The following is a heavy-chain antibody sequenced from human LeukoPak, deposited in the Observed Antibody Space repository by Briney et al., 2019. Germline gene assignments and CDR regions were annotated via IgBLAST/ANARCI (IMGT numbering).Heavy chain of an antibody. CDR2: IYYSGST. V-gene: IGHV4-30-4*01. CDR1: GGSISSGDYY. CDR3: ARIPWRHIGRYYFDY. J-gene: IGHJ4*02. D-gene: IGHD5-24*01. Sequence: SETLSLTCTVSGGSISSGDYYWSWIRQPPGKGLEWIGNIYYSGSTYYNPSVKSRVTISVDTSKNQFSLKLSSVTAADTAVSYCARIPWRHIGRYYFDYWGQGTLVAVSS.